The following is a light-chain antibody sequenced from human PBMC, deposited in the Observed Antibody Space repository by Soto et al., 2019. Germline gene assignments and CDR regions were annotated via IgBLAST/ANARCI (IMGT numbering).Light chain of an antibody. CDR2: GAS. CDR3: QQYGNSPIT. J-gene: IGKJ5*01. V-gene: IGKV3-20*01. Sequence: EIVLTQSPGTLSLSPGERAPLSCRASQSVTSSYLAWYQQRPGQAPRLLIYGASSRATGTPDRFSGSGSGTDFTLTISRLEPEDFAVYYCQQYGNSPITFGQGTRLEIK. CDR1: QSVTSSY.